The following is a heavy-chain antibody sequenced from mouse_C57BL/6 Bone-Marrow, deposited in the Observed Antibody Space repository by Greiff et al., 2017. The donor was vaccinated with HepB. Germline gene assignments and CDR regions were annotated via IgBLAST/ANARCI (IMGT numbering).Heavy chain of an antibody. Sequence: VQLQESGAELVRPGTSVKMSCKASGYTFTNYWIGWAKQRPGHGLEWIGDIYPGGGYTNYNEKFKGKATLTADKSSSTAYMQFSSLTSEDSAIYYCARRDFPYYFDYWGQGTTLTVSS. CDR3: ARRDFPYYFDY. CDR1: GYTFTNYW. CDR2: IYPGGGYT. V-gene: IGHV1-63*01. J-gene: IGHJ2*01. D-gene: IGHD3-3*01.